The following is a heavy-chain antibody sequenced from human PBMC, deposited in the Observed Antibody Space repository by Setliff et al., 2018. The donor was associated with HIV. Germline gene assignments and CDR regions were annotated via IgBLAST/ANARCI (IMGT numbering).Heavy chain of an antibody. CDR1: GGTFSSLA. J-gene: IGHJ5*02. V-gene: IGHV1-69*13. CDR2: IIPILGTP. Sequence: ASVKVSCKASGGTFSSLAISWVRQAPGQGLEWMGGIIPILGTPNYAQKFQGRVTFTADESTNTAFMELSSLRSEDTAVYYCARDAGYSSHSGSGPWGQGTLVTVSS. CDR3: ARDAGYSSHSGSGP. D-gene: IGHD6-19*01.